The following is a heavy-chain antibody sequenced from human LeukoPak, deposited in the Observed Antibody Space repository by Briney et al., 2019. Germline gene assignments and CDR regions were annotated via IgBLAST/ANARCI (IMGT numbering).Heavy chain of an antibody. Sequence: SETLSLTCAVYGGSFSGYYWSWIRQPPGKGLEWIGEINHSGSTNYNPSLKSRVTISVDTSKNQFSLKLSSVTAADTAVYYCARGPSYYDFWSGYLTTYYYYYYGMDVWGQGTTVTVSS. CDR1: GGSFSGYY. J-gene: IGHJ6*02. CDR3: ARGPSYYDFWSGYLTTYYYYYYGMDV. CDR2: INHSGST. V-gene: IGHV4-34*01. D-gene: IGHD3-3*01.